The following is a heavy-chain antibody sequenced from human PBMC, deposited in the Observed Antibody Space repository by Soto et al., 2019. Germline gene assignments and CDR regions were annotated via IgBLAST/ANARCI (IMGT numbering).Heavy chain of an antibody. CDR2: INPNSGGT. CDR1: GYTFTGYY. Sequence: ASVKVSCKASGYTFTGYYMHWVRQAPGQGLEWMGWINPNSGGTNYAQKFQGWVTMTRDTSISTAYMELSRLRSDDTAVYYCARGRGYCISTSCLDADYRYGMDVWGQGTTVTVSS. CDR3: ARGRGYCISTSCLDADYRYGMDV. D-gene: IGHD2-2*01. J-gene: IGHJ6*02. V-gene: IGHV1-2*04.